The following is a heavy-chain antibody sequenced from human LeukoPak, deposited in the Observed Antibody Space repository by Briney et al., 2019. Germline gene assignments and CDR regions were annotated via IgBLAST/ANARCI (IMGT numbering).Heavy chain of an antibody. Sequence: GASVKVSCKASGYTFTSYAISWVRQAPGQGPEWMGRIIPILGIANYAQKFQGRVTITADKSTSTAYMELSSLRSEDTAVYYCARDTTDYPLKTEWELPIDYWGQGTLVTVSS. CDR2: IIPILGIA. CDR1: GYTFTSYA. V-gene: IGHV1-69*04. D-gene: IGHD1-26*01. CDR3: ARDTTDYPLKTEWELPIDY. J-gene: IGHJ4*02.